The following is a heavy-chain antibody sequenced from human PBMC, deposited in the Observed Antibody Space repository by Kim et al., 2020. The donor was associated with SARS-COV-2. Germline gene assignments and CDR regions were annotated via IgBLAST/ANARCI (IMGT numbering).Heavy chain of an antibody. CDR2: ISSSSSYI. CDR1: GFSFSSYS. V-gene: IGHV3-21*01. Sequence: GGSLRLSCAASGFSFSSYSMNWVRQAPGKGLEWVSSISSSSSYIYYADSVKGRFTISRDNAKNSLYLQMNSLRAEDTAVYYCARGSTDFDWLLIIYGMDVWGQGTTVTVSS. CDR3: ARGSTDFDWLLIIYGMDV. J-gene: IGHJ6*02. D-gene: IGHD3-9*01.